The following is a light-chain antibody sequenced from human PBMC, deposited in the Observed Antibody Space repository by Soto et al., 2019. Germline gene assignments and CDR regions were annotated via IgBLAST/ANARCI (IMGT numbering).Light chain of an antibody. CDR3: QQYCRSPPWT. CDR2: DTS. Sequence: EIVLTQSPGTLSLSPGERATLSCRASQSVSSSYLAWYQQKPGQAPRLLIFDTSNRATGIPDRFSGSGSGTDFTLTISRLEPEDFAVYYCQQYCRSPPWTFGQGTKVEIK. J-gene: IGKJ1*01. CDR1: QSVSSSY. V-gene: IGKV3-20*01.